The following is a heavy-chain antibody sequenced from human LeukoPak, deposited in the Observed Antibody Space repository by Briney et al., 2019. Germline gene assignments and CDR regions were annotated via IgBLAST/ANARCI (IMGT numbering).Heavy chain of an antibody. D-gene: IGHD3-10*01. V-gene: IGHV3-15*01. J-gene: IGHJ4*02. CDR1: GFTFSNAW. CDR2: IKSKTDGGTA. CDR3: ARHPDGSGSYDY. Sequence: PGGSLRLSCAASGFTFSNAWMAWVRQAPGKGLEWVGRIKSKTDGGTADYAAPVKGRFTISRDDSKNALCLQMNSLQSEDTAVYYCARHPDGSGSYDYWGQGTLVTVSS.